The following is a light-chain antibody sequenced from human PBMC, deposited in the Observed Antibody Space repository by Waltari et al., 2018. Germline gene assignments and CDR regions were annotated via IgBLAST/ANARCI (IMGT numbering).Light chain of an antibody. CDR2: KNN. V-gene: IGLV1-47*01. CDR3: AAWDDSLSSLV. J-gene: IGLJ3*02. CDR1: SSHTGTNY. Sequence: QSVLTQPPSASGTPGQRVPISCSGSSSHTGTNYLYWYQHLPGAAPKLLIFKNNQRPAGVPDRFSDSKSGTSASLAISGLRSEDEADYYCAAWDDSLSSLVFGGGTKLSVL.